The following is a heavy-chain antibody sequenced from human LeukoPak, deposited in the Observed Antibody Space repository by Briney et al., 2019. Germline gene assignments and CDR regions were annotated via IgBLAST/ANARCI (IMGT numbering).Heavy chain of an antibody. J-gene: IGHJ4*02. Sequence: ASVKVSCKASGYTFTAYYIHWVRQAPGQGLEWMGWINPNSGGTNYVQKFQGRVTMTRDTSITTAYMELSRLRSDDTAMYYCASLAGVPATGTPGYWGQGTLVTVSS. CDR2: INPNSGGT. CDR3: ASLAGVPATGTPGY. D-gene: IGHD2-15*01. V-gene: IGHV1-2*02. CDR1: GYTFTAYY.